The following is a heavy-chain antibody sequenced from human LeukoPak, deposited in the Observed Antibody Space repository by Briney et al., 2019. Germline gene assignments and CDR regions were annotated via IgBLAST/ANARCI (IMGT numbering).Heavy chain of an antibody. CDR1: GGSISSSSYY. Sequence: SETLSLTCTVSGGSISSSSYYWGWIRQPPGKGLEWIGSIYYSGSTYYNPSLKSRVTISVDTSKNQFSLKLSSVTAADTAVYYCASTPVDTAMVGCFGYWGQGTLVTVSS. J-gene: IGHJ4*02. CDR3: ASTPVDTAMVGCFGY. V-gene: IGHV4-39*01. CDR2: IYYSGST. D-gene: IGHD5-18*01.